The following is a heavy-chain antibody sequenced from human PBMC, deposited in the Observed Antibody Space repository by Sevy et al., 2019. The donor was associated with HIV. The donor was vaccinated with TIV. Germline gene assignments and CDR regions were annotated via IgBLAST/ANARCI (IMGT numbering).Heavy chain of an antibody. CDR1: GFTFGDYV. D-gene: IGHD3-10*01. V-gene: IGHV3-49*03. Sequence: GGSLRLSCTASGFTFGDYVMTWFRQAPGKGLEWVGFIRSKGYGGTRDYAASVRGRFTISRDDSKSIAYLQMHSLKTEDTGVYYCTRADYYGTAGGNNGMDVWGQGTTVTVSS. J-gene: IGHJ6*02. CDR2: IRSKGYGGTR. CDR3: TRADYYGTAGGNNGMDV.